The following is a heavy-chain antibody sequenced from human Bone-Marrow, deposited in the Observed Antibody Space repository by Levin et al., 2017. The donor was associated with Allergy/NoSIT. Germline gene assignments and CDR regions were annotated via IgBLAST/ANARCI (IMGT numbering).Heavy chain of an antibody. V-gene: IGHV1-18*01. CDR2: ISTFNGET. D-gene: IGHD3-16*02. J-gene: IGHJ4*02. Sequence: GESLKISCQASGSSFTTYGITWVRQAHGQGLEWMGWISTFNGETNYAQKFQGRVVMTTDTSTTTAYLDVKSLRSDDTAAYYCARVDTNYIWGTYRYLDIWGQGTLVTVSS. CDR3: ARVDTNYIWGTYRYLDI. CDR1: GSSFTTYG.